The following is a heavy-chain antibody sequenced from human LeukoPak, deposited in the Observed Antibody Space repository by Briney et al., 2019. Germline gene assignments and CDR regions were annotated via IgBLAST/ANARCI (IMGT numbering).Heavy chain of an antibody. Sequence: GASVKVSCKAPGYTFTGYYMHWVRQAPGQGLEWMGWINPNSGGTNYAQKFQGWVTMTRDTSISTAYMELSRLRSDDTAVYYCARGHRSDSGSSIDYWGQGTLVTVSS. D-gene: IGHD1-26*01. J-gene: IGHJ4*02. CDR1: GYTFTGYY. CDR3: ARGHRSDSGSSIDY. V-gene: IGHV1-2*04. CDR2: INPNSGGT.